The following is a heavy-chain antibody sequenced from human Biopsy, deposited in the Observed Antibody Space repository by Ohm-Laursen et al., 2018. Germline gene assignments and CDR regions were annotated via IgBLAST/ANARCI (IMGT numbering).Heavy chain of an antibody. Sequence: SETLSLTCTVSGGSISNNNYYWGWIRQPPGQGLVWIGSIFYRGSTHYKPSLKSRVNISVDTSKNQFSLKLNYVTAADTAVYYCARDYDTSGYYYVSWGQGTLVTVSS. V-gene: IGHV4-39*01. J-gene: IGHJ5*02. CDR2: IFYRGST. CDR1: GGSISNNNYY. D-gene: IGHD3-22*01. CDR3: ARDYDTSGYYYVS.